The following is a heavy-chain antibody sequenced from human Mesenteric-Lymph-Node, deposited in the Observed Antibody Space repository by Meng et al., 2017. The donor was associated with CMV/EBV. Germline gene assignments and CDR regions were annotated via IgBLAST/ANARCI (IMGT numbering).Heavy chain of an antibody. D-gene: IGHD3-3*01. CDR1: GFTFSSYS. J-gene: IGHJ3*02. CDR3: AKMEGLSGYYNDAFDI. V-gene: IGHV3-23*03. CDR2: IYTGGDST. Sequence: GGSLRLSCAASGFTFSSYSMNWVRQAPGKGLEWVSVIYTGGDSTSYADSVKGRFTISRDNSKNTLYLQMNSLRAEDTALYYCAKMEGLSGYYNDAFDIWGQGTMVTVSS.